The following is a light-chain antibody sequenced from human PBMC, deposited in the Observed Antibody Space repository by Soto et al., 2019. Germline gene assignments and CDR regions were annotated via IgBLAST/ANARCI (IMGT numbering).Light chain of an antibody. V-gene: IGLV1-44*01. CDR1: SSNIGNNN. Sequence: QSVLTQPPSASATPGQRVTISCSGSSSNIGNNNAYWYQHVPGTAPKLIIHHNTLRPSWVPDRFSGSKSGASAFLTISGLQSDDEADYYCSSWDRSLDNWMFGGGTKLTVL. CDR2: HNT. J-gene: IGLJ3*02. CDR3: SSWDRSLDNWM.